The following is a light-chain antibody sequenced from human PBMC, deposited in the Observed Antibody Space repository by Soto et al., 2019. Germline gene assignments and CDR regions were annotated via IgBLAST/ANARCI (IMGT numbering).Light chain of an antibody. CDR1: NSDVGGYNY. CDR2: EVS. V-gene: IGLV2-14*01. CDR3: SSYTSDSTWV. Sequence: QSALTQPASVSGSPGQSITFSCTGTNSDVGGYNYVSWYQQYPGKAPKLMIYEVSNRPSGVSNRFSGFKSGSTASLTISGLPAEDEADYYCSSYTSDSTWVFGGGTKVTVL. J-gene: IGLJ3*02.